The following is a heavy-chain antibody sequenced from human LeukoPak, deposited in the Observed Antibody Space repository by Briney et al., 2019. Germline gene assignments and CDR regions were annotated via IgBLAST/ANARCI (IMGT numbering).Heavy chain of an antibody. Sequence: GSLRLSCAASGFTFSDYYMRWIRQAPGKGLEWVSYISSSGSTIYYADSVKGRFTISRDNAKNSLYLQMNSLRAEDTAVYYCARDLGITIFGVVRHRYGMDVWGQGTTVTVSS. V-gene: IGHV3-11*01. J-gene: IGHJ6*02. D-gene: IGHD3-3*01. CDR3: ARDLGITIFGVVRHRYGMDV. CDR1: GFTFSDYY. CDR2: ISSSGSTI.